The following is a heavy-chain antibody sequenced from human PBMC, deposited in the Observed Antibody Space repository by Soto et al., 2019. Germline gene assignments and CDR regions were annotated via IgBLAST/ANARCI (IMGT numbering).Heavy chain of an antibody. V-gene: IGHV4-59*01. CDR1: GDSITRYH. D-gene: IGHD7-27*01. CDR3: TRGWGYFDY. Sequence: QVQLQESGPGLVKPSETLSLTCTVSGDSITRYHWTWIRQPPGKGLEWIGYIQYSGNTNYNPSLKSRITMSLDTSKKQFSLKLSSVTAADTAVYYCTRGWGYFDYWGQGTVVTVSS. J-gene: IGHJ4*02. CDR2: IQYSGNT.